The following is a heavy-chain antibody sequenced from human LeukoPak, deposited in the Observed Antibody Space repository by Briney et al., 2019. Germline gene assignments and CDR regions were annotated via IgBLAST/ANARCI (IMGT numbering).Heavy chain of an antibody. J-gene: IGHJ4*02. CDR3: ARGSSRTGGVVYYFDY. CDR2: INPNSGGT. CDR1: GYTFTGYY. D-gene: IGHD7-27*01. V-gene: IGHV1-2*02. Sequence: GASVKVSCKASGYTFTGYYMHWVRQAPGQGLEWMGWINPNSGGTNYAQKFQGRVTMTRDTSISTAYMELSRPRSDDTAVYYCARGSSRTGGVVYYFDYWGQGTLVTVSS.